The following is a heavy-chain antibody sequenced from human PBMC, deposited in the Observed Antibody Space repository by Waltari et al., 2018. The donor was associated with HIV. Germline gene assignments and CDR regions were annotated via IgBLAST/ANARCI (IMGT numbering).Heavy chain of an antibody. Sequence: QITLKESGPTLVKPTQTLTLTCTFSGFSLSTSGVGVGWIRQPPGKSLGLLARSYWDGDNRHSQSLKGMLTITKDAAKNQVVLTMTNMDPVDTATYYCAHPGQQESSSWYYFDYWGQGTLVTVSS. CDR2: SYWDGDN. V-gene: IGHV2-5*02. CDR1: GFSLSTSGVG. D-gene: IGHD6-13*01. CDR3: AHPGQQESSSWYYFDY. J-gene: IGHJ4*02.